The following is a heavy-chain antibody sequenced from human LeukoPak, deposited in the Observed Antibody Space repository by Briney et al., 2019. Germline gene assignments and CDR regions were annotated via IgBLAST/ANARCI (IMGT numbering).Heavy chain of an antibody. J-gene: IGHJ4*02. CDR3: ARSSSDYSSGWIFDY. D-gene: IGHD6-19*01. V-gene: IGHV4-59*01. Sequence: SETLSPTCTVPGASISSNYWSWVRQPPGKGREWIGSIDYSRSTNYSHSLKSRVTRSGDPSKNQFSLKRRSVTAADAAVYYCARSSSDYSSGWIFDYWGQGTLVTVSS. CDR1: GASISSNY. CDR2: IDYSRST.